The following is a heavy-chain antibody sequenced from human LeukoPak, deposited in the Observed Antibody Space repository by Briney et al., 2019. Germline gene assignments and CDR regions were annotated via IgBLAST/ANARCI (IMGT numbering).Heavy chain of an antibody. J-gene: IGHJ5*02. CDR3: ARPYYYDSRIDP. V-gene: IGHV4-30-4*01. D-gene: IGHD3-22*01. Sequence: PSETLSLTCTVSGSISSYYWSWIRQPPGKGLEWIAYMYYSGSTYYNPSLKSRVTMSADTSNNQLSLKLSSVTAADTAVYYCARPYYYDSRIDPWGQGILVTVSS. CDR1: GSISSYY. CDR2: MYYSGST.